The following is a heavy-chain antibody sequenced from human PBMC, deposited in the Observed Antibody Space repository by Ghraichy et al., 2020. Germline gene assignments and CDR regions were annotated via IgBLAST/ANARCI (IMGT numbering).Heavy chain of an antibody. D-gene: IGHD6-19*01. CDR2: IYSDGTT. J-gene: IGHJ5*01. V-gene: IGHV3-53*01. CDR3: ARDTSSSGWFDS. Sequence: GALNISCTASGFSVSSNYMSWVRQAPGKGLEWVSVIYSDGTTYYADSVKGRFTISRDNSKNTLYLQMNSLRAEGTAVYYCARDTSSSGWFDSWGQGTLGTVSS. CDR1: GFSVSSNY.